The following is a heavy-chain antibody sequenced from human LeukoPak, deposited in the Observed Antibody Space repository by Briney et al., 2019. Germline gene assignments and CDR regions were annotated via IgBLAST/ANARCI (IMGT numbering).Heavy chain of an antibody. CDR1: GGTFSSYA. J-gene: IGHJ4*02. D-gene: IGHD2-2*01. Sequence: SVKVSCKASGGTFSSYAISWVRQAPGQGLEWMGRIIPIFGIANYAQKFQGRVTITADKSTSTAYMELSSLRSEDTAVYYCARDLRSRTTSIGYYWGQGTLVTVSS. CDR2: IIPIFGIA. CDR3: ARDLRSRTTSIGYY. V-gene: IGHV1-69*04.